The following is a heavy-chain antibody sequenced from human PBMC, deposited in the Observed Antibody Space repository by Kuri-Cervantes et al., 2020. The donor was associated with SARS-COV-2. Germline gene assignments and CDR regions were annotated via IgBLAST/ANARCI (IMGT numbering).Heavy chain of an antibody. Sequence: GESLKISCTASGFIFSDYYMTWIRQAPGKGLEWVSIIYGGGSTYYADSVKGRFTISRGNSKNTLYLQMNSLRAEDTAVYYCAKDPVGVGATSFDYFDYWGQGTLVTVSS. CDR1: GFIFSDYY. CDR2: IYGGGST. J-gene: IGHJ4*02. V-gene: IGHV3-53*01. D-gene: IGHD1-26*01. CDR3: AKDPVGVGATSFDYFDY.